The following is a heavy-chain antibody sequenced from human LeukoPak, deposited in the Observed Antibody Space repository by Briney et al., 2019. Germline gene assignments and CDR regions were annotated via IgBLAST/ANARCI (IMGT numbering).Heavy chain of an antibody. J-gene: IGHJ4*02. V-gene: IGHV3-73*01. Sequence: GGSLKLSCAASGFTFSGSAMHWVRQASGKGLEWVGRIRSKANSYATANAASVKGRFTISRDDSKNTAYLQMNSLKTEDTAVYYCTRRSSSSSSEFDYWGQGTLVTVSS. CDR2: IRSKANSYAT. D-gene: IGHD6-6*01. CDR1: GFTFSGSA. CDR3: TRRSSSSSSEFDY.